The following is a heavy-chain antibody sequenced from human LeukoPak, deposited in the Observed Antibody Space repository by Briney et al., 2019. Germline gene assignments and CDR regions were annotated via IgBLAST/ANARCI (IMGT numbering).Heavy chain of an antibody. CDR1: GFTFSSYA. Sequence: PGGSLRLSCAASGFTFSSYAMNWVRQAPGKGLEWVSVIYSGGNSFYADSVKGRFTISRDNSKNTLYLQMNSLRAEDTAVYYCARDGISLSYFYGMDVWGQGTTVTVSS. V-gene: IGHV3-53*01. D-gene: IGHD2/OR15-2a*01. CDR2: IYSGGNS. J-gene: IGHJ6*02. CDR3: ARDGISLSYFYGMDV.